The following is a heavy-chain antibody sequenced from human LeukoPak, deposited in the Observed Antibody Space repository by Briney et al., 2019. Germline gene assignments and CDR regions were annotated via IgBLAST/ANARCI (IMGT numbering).Heavy chain of an antibody. CDR3: ARGRAWIEDY. CDR1: GYSFTRFY. J-gene: IGHJ4*02. CDR2: INPSGGST. D-gene: IGHD5-12*01. Sequence: ASVKVSCKASGYSFTRFYMHWVRQAPGQGLEWMGIINPSGGSTSYAQKFQGRVTMTRDTSTSTVYMELSSLRSEDTAVYYCARGRAWIEDYWGQGTLVTVSS. V-gene: IGHV1-46*01.